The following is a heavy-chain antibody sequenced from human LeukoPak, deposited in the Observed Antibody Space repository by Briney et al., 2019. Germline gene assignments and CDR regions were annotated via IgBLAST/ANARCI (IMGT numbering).Heavy chain of an antibody. V-gene: IGHV1-2*02. Sequence: GASVKVSCKASGYTFTGYYMHWVRQAPGQGLEWMGWINPNSGGTNYAQKFQGRVTMTRDTSISTAYMELSRLRSDDTAVYYCARENHPEHYDILTGYYSGWFDPWGQGTLVTVSS. CDR1: GYTFTGYY. J-gene: IGHJ5*02. CDR3: ARENHPEHYDILTGYYSGWFDP. D-gene: IGHD3-9*01. CDR2: INPNSGGT.